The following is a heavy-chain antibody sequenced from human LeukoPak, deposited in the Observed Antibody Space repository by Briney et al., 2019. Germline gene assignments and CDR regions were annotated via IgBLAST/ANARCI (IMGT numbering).Heavy chain of an antibody. D-gene: IGHD2-21*01. CDR3: ARLSPLERTCSSYSHASDG. Sequence: SDTLSLTCSVSGGSNCIYHGRCPRHPTEEAGDCSGYTLHSSKTNYTPSLQSRVSISIDASKSQLSLKLTSVTAADTAVYYCARLSPLERTCSSYSHASDGGGEGTTVS. J-gene: IGHJ6*02. CDR2: TLHSSKT. CDR1: GGSNCIYH. V-gene: IGHV4-59*07.